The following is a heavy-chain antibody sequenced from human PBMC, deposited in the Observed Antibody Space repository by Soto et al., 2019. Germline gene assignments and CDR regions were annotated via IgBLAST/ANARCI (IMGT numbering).Heavy chain of an antibody. J-gene: IGHJ3*02. Sequence: ASVKVSCKASGGTFSSYAISWVRQAPGQGLEWMGGIIPIFGTANYAQKFQGRVTITADESTSTAYMELSSLRSEDTAVYYCAYATSQQQLGVRNAFDIWGQGTMVTVSS. V-gene: IGHV1-69*13. CDR3: AYATSQQQLGVRNAFDI. CDR1: GGTFSSYA. CDR2: IIPIFGTA. D-gene: IGHD6-13*01.